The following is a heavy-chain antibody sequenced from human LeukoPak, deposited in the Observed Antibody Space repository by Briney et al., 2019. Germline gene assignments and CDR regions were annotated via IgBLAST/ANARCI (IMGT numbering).Heavy chain of an antibody. Sequence: GASVKVSCKASGYTFTSYAMHWVRQAPGQRLEWMGWINAGNGNTKYSQKFQGRVTITRDTSASTAYMELSSLRSEDTAVYYCARPRGGVTWYFDLWGRGTLVTVSS. CDR3: ARPRGGVTWYFDL. D-gene: IGHD3-16*01. V-gene: IGHV1-3*01. CDR2: INAGNGNT. J-gene: IGHJ2*01. CDR1: GYTFTSYA.